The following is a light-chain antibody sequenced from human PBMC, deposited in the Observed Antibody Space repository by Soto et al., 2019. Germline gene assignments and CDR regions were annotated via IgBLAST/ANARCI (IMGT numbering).Light chain of an antibody. V-gene: IGKV3-11*01. CDR3: QQRSNWPIT. J-gene: IGKJ5*01. CDR1: QSVSSY. Sequence: EMVLTQSPATLSLSPGERPTLSCRASQSVSSYLAWYQQKPGQAPRLLIYDVSTRATGIPARFSGSGSGTDFTLTITSLEPEDFAVYFCQQRSNWPITFGQGTRLELK. CDR2: DVS.